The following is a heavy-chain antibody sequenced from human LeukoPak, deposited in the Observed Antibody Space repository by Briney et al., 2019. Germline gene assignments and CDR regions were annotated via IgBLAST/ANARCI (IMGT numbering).Heavy chain of an antibody. J-gene: IGHJ4*02. D-gene: IGHD5-24*01. CDR1: AFTFSSYA. V-gene: IGHV3-23*01. CDR3: AKQGWLQFFES. Sequence: GGSLRLSCAASAFTFSSYAMNWVRQAPGKGLEWVSEISGSGGNTYYADSLKGRFTISRDNSKNILYLQMNSLRAGDTAVYYCAKQGWLQFFESWGQGTLVTVSS. CDR2: ISGSGGNT.